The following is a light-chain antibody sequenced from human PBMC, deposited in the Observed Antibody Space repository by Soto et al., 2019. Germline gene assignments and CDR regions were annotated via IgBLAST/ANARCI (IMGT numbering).Light chain of an antibody. CDR2: EAT. J-gene: IGLJ2*01. V-gene: IGLV2-23*01. Sequence: QSALTQPASVSGSPGQSITISCTGTSSDVGSYGLVSWYQQHPGKAPQLIIYEATKRPSGVSPRFSGSRSGNTASLTLSGLQAEDEAVYHCSSYAGTDRTLVFFGGGTKLPS. CDR3: SSYAGTDRTLVF. CDR1: SSDVGSYGL.